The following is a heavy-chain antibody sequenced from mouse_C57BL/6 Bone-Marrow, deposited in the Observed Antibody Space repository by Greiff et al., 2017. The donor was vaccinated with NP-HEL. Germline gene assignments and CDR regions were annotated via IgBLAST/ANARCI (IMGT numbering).Heavy chain of an antibody. V-gene: IGHV1-20*01. Sequence: VQLKQSGPELVKPGDSVKISCKASGYSFTGYFMNWVMQSHGKSLEWIGRINPYNGDTFYNQKFKGKATLTVDKSSSTAHMELRSLTSEDSAVYYCARNARTTVVRDYAMDYWGQGTSVTVSS. CDR1: GYSFTGYF. J-gene: IGHJ4*01. CDR3: ARNARTTVVRDYAMDY. D-gene: IGHD1-1*01. CDR2: INPYNGDT.